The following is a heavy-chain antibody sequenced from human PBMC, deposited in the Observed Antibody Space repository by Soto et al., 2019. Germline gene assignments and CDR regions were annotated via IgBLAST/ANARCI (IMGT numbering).Heavy chain of an antibody. CDR1: GGTLNTYG. CDR3: ARGVRYFDWSQIDY. CDR2: IIPIFGTA. V-gene: IGHV1-69*13. J-gene: IGHJ4*02. D-gene: IGHD3-9*01. Sequence: SVKVSCKASGGTLNTYGINWVRQAPGQGLEWMGRIIPIFGTANYAQKFQGRVTITADESTSTAYMELGSLRSEDTAVYYCARGVRYFDWSQIDYWGQGTQVTVSS.